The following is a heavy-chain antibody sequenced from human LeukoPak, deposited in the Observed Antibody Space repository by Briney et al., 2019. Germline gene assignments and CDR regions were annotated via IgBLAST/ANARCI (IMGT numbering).Heavy chain of an antibody. CDR3: ARQTSILSGSY. V-gene: IGHV1-2*02. Sequence: ASVKVSCKASGYTSTGYYMHWVRQAPGQGLEWMGWINPNSGGTNYAQKFQGRVTMTRDTSIGTAYMELSRLRSDDTAVYYCARQTSILSGSYWGQGTLVTVSS. CDR1: GYTSTGYY. D-gene: IGHD3-9*01. J-gene: IGHJ4*02. CDR2: INPNSGGT.